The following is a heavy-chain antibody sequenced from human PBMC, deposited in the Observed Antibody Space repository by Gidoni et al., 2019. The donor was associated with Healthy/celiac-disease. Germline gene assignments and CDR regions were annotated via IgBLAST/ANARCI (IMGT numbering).Heavy chain of an antibody. V-gene: IGHV3-7*03. J-gene: IGHJ4*02. CDR3: ARDLFFFYYDSSGHQFDY. D-gene: IGHD3-22*01. Sequence: EVQLVESGGGLVQPGRSLRLSCAASGFTFSSYCMSWVRQAPGKGLEWVANIKQDGSEKYYVDSVKGRFTISRDNAKNSLYLQMNSLRAEDTAVYYCARDLFFFYYDSSGHQFDYWGQGTLVTVSS. CDR1: GFTFSSYC. CDR2: IKQDGSEK.